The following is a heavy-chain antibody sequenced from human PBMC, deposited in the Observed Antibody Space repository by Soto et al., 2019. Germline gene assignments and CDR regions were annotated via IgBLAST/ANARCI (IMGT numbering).Heavy chain of an antibody. CDR2: IYWHDDK. D-gene: IGHD1-7*01. J-gene: IGHJ4*02. Sequence: QITLKESGPTLVKPTQTLLLTCSFSGFSPDTTGVGVGWIRQAPGKALEWLAIIYWHDDKRYTPSLGGRLTITKDTSKNQVVLTMTNMDPLDTATYYCARAYKWNYMWGQGTLVTVSS. V-gene: IGHV2-5*01. CDR3: ARAYKWNYM. CDR1: GFSPDTTGVG.